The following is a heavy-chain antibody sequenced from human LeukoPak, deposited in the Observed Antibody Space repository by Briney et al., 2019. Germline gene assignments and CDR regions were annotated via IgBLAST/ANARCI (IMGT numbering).Heavy chain of an antibody. CDR2: IRSKAYGGTT. Sequence: GGSLRLSCTASGFTFGDYAMSWFRQAPGKGLEWVGFIRSKAYGGTTEYAASVKGRVTISRDESKSIAYLQMNSLKTEDTAVYYCTRHPALGRGGYDLYYYYYYMDVWGKGTTVTVSS. CDR1: GFTFGDYA. J-gene: IGHJ6*03. CDR3: TRHPALGRGGYDLYYYYYYMDV. V-gene: IGHV3-49*03. D-gene: IGHD5-12*01.